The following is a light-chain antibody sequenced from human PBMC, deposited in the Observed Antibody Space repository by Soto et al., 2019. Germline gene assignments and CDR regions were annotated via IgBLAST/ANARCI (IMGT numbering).Light chain of an antibody. CDR3: QQYARSLFT. CDR2: GAS. CDR1: QSVSSSY. Sequence: EIVLTQSPGTLSLSPGERATLSCRASQSVSSSYLAWYQQKPGQAPRLLIYGASSRPTGIPDTFSGSGSGTDFTLTISRLEPEDFSVYYSQQYARSLFTFGPGTKVDIK. V-gene: IGKV3-20*01. J-gene: IGKJ3*01.